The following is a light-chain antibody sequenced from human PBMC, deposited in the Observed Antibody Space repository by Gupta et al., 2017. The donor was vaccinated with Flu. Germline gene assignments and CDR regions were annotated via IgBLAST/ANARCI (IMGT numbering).Light chain of an antibody. Sequence: QSVVTQPLSASGTPGQGVTIACFGGSSNIGSNYVYWYHQLPGTAPKLLIYRNDQRPSGVPDRFSGSKSGTSASLAISGLRSEDEANHYCAAWDDSLRGRLFGGGTKLTVL. V-gene: IGLV1-47*01. CDR3: AAWDDSLRGRL. CDR2: RND. CDR1: SSNIGSNY. J-gene: IGLJ3*02.